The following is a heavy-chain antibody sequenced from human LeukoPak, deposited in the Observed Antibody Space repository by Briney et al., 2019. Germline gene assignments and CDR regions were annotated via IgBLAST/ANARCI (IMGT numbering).Heavy chain of an antibody. J-gene: IGHJ4*02. V-gene: IGHV4-59*01. Sequence: PSETLSLTCTVSGGSISSYYWSWIRQPPGKGLEWIGYIYYSGSTNYNPSLKSRFTISVDTSKNQFSLKLSSVTAADTAVYYCARSSSGYYDFWSLNYHFDYWGQGTLVTVSS. D-gene: IGHD3-3*01. CDR2: IYYSGST. CDR3: ARSSSGYYDFWSLNYHFDY. CDR1: GGSISSYY.